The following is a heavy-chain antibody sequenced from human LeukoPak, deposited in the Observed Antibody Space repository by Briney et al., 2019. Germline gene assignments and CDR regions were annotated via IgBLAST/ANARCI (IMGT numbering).Heavy chain of an antibody. D-gene: IGHD3-22*01. CDR1: GFTFSNYG. J-gene: IGHJ4*02. CDR3: AKDGTSFISYYYDSSGFYDC. Sequence: GVPLTLSCAASGFTFSNYGMHWVRQAPGKAREWLAAVSYYWYYKCYADSMKGRFTVYRDNSENTLYMQVNTLRAEDTAVYYCAKDGTSFISYYYDSSGFYDCWGQGTLVTVSS. CDR2: VSYYWYYK. V-gene: IGHV3-30*18.